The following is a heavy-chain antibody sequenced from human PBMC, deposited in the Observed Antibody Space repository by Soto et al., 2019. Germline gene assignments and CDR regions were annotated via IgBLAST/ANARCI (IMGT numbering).Heavy chain of an antibody. CDR3: ARVCCSTTSYPQATFDP. V-gene: IGHV4-31*03. J-gene: IGHJ5*02. D-gene: IGHD2-2*01. CDR1: GGSISSGGYY. CDR2: IYYSGST. Sequence: HVQLQESGPGLVKPSQTLSLTCTVSGGSISSGGYYWSWIRQHPGKGLEWIGYIYYSGSTYYNPSLKSRVTISVDTSKNQFSLKLSSVTAADTAVYYCARVCCSTTSYPQATFDPWGQGTMVTVSS.